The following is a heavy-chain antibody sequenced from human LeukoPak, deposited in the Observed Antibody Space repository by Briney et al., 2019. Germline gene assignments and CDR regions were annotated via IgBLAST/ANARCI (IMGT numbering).Heavy chain of an antibody. V-gene: IGHV4-34*01. CDR1: GGSFSGYY. Sequence: PSETLSLTCAVYGGSFSGYYWSWIRQPPGKGLEWIGEINHSGSTNYNPSLKSRVTISVDTSKNQFSLKLSSVTAADTAVYYCARGEMAITPFDYWGQGTLVTVSS. D-gene: IGHD5-24*01. CDR2: INHSGST. CDR3: ARGEMAITPFDY. J-gene: IGHJ4*02.